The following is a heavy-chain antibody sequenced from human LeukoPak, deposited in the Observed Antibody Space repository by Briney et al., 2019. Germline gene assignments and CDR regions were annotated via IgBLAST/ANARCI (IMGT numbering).Heavy chain of an antibody. CDR2: IKQDGSEK. D-gene: IGHD2-15*01. J-gene: IGHJ4*02. V-gene: IGHV3-7*01. CDR3: ARYSSVGD. CDR1: GFSFSSTW. Sequence: GGSRRLSWAASGFSFSSTWMSWGGQAPGKGREGGANIKQDGSEKNYVDSVKGRFTISRDNAKNSLYLQMNSLRAEDTSVYYCARYSSVGDLGQGTLVTVSS.